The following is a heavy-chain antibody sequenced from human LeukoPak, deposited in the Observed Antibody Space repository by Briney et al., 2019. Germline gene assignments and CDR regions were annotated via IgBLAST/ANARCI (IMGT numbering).Heavy chain of an antibody. V-gene: IGHV3-30*03. CDR1: GFTFSSYG. D-gene: IGHD3-22*01. CDR2: ISYDGSNK. CDR3: VRDRGGGSGHSRYFDL. J-gene: IGHJ5*02. Sequence: GRSLRLSCAASGFTFSSYGMHWVRQAPGKGLEWVAVISYDGSNKYYADSVKGRFTISRDNSKMILYLQMNSLRAEDTAVYYCVRDRGGGSGHSRYFDLWGQGTLVTVSS.